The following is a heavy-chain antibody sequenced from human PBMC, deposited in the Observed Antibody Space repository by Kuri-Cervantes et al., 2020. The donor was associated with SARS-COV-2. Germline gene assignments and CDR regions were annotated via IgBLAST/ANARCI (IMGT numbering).Heavy chain of an antibody. CDR3: AKEGGSSPATVAFDI. D-gene: IGHD6-6*01. CDR2: ISGSGGST. V-gene: IGHV3-23*01. CDR1: GFTFSSYW. Sequence: GESLKISCAASGFTFSSYWMHWVRQAPGKGLVWVSAISGSGGSTYYADSVKGRFTISRDNSKNTLYLQMNSLRAEDTAVYYCAKEGGSSPATVAFDIWGQGTMVTVSS. J-gene: IGHJ3*02.